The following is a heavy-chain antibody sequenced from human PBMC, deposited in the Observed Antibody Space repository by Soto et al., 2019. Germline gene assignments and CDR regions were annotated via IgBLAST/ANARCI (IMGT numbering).Heavy chain of an antibody. CDR1: GGTFSSYD. CDR3: ARGFEDGDSRSYYYYVMDV. Sequence: GASVKVSCKSSGGTFSSYDINCVRQATGQGLEWMGWMNPNSGSTGYAQKFQGRVTMTRNTSISTAYMELSSLRSEDTAVYYCARGFEDGDSRSYYYYVMDVWGQGTTVTVSS. D-gene: IGHD4-17*01. V-gene: IGHV1-8*01. J-gene: IGHJ6*02. CDR2: MNPNSGST.